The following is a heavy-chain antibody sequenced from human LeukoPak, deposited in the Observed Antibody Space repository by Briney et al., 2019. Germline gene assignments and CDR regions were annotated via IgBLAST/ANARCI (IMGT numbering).Heavy chain of an antibody. CDR2: ISGSGDDT. J-gene: IGHJ6*03. CDR3: AKGGIAVAGTSYYYYMDV. CDR1: GFTFSSYG. V-gene: IGHV3-23*01. Sequence: GGSLRLSCAASGFTFSSYGMSWVRQAPGKGLEWVSGISGSGDDTKYADSVKGRFTVSRDNSKNTLYVQMNSLRAEDTAVYYCAKGGIAVAGTSYYYYMDVWGKGTTVTISS. D-gene: IGHD6-19*01.